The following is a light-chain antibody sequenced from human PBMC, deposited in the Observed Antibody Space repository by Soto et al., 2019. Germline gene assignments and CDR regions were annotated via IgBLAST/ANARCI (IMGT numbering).Light chain of an antibody. J-gene: IGKJ1*01. V-gene: IGKV1-5*03. CDR1: QSINTW. CDR2: RAS. CDR3: QQDSSDST. Sequence: IQMTQSPSTLSASVGDRVTITCRASQSINTWLAWYQQKPGKAPRLLIYRASSLENGVPSRFGGSGSGTQFIFTISSLQPDDSETYYCQQDSSDSTFGQGTKVEIK.